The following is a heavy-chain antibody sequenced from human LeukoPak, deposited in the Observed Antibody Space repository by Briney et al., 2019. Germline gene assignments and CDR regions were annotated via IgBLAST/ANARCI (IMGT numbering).Heavy chain of an antibody. V-gene: IGHV3-23*01. CDR1: GITFSSYG. Sequence: PGGSLRLSCAASGITFSSYGMSWVRQAPGKGLEWVSSISSTGGTTYYADSVKGRFTISRDNSKNTLYLEINSLSADDTAVYYCATTDTTCYWGQGTLVTVSS. CDR2: ISSTGGTT. CDR3: ATTDTTCY. D-gene: IGHD1-14*01. J-gene: IGHJ4*02.